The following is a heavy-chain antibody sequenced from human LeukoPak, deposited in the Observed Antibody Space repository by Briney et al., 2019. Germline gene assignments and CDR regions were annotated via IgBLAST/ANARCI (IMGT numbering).Heavy chain of an antibody. CDR3: ARDGLYDSNGYYMDS. Sequence: SETLSLTCTVSGGAISSFYWSWIRQPPGKRLEWIGYIYYSGGTKYNPSLMSRVSISVDRAQNQFSLSLSSVTAADTAVYYCARDGLYDSNGYYMDSWGQGTLVIVSS. J-gene: IGHJ4*02. CDR2: IYYSGGT. V-gene: IGHV4-59*01. D-gene: IGHD3-22*01. CDR1: GGAISSFY.